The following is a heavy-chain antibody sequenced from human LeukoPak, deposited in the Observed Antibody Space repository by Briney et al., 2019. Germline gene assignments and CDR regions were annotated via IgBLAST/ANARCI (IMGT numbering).Heavy chain of an antibody. Sequence: ASVKVSCKASGYTFTSYGISWVRQAPGQGLEWMGWISAYNGNTNYAQKLQGSGTMTRDMSTSTVYMELSSLRSEDTAVYYCARGYYDSSDFESFQHWGQGTLVTVSS. CDR3: ARGYYDSSDFESFQH. J-gene: IGHJ1*01. CDR1: GYTFTSYG. V-gene: IGHV1-18*01. D-gene: IGHD3-22*01. CDR2: ISAYNGNT.